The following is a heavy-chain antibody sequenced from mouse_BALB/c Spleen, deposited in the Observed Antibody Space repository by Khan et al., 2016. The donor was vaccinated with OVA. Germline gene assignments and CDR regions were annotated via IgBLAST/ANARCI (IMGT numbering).Heavy chain of an antibody. CDR1: GYTFTDYY. V-gene: IGHV1-76*01. CDR2: IYPGSGNT. Sequence: QVQLKESGAEVARPGAAVKLSCKASGYTFTDYYINWVKQRTGQGLEWIGEIYPGSGNTYYNEKFKGKATLTADKTSSTAYMQLSSLQSEDSAVSFCASYGKGGAMDYWGQGTSVTVSS. CDR3: ASYGKGGAMDY. D-gene: IGHD2-1*01. J-gene: IGHJ4*01.